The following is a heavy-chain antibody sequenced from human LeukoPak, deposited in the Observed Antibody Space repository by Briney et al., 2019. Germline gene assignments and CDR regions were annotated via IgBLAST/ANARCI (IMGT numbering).Heavy chain of an antibody. V-gene: IGHV4-34*01. Sequence: SETLSLTCAVYGGSFSGYYWSWIRQPPGKGLEWIGEINHSGSTNYNPSLKSRVTISVDTSKNQFSLKLSSVTAADTAVYYCARSRSYYDSSGYYYGFDYWGQGTLVTVSS. CDR1: GGSFSGYY. D-gene: IGHD3-22*01. J-gene: IGHJ4*02. CDR2: INHSGST. CDR3: ARSRSYYDSSGYYYGFDY.